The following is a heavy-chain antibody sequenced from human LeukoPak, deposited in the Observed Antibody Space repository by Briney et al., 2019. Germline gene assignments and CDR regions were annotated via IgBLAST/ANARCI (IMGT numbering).Heavy chain of an antibody. Sequence: GASVKVSCKASGYTFTGYYMHWVRQAPGQGLEWMGWMNPNSGNTGYAQKFQGRVTMTRNTSISTAYMELSSLRSEDTAVYYCARGSTLTTRNYYYYYMDVWGKGTTVTISS. CDR2: MNPNSGNT. J-gene: IGHJ6*03. CDR1: GYTFTGYY. V-gene: IGHV1-8*02. CDR3: ARGSTLTTRNYYYYYMDV. D-gene: IGHD4-17*01.